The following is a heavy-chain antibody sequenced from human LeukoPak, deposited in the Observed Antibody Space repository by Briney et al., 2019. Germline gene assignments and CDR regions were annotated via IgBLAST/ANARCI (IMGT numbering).Heavy chain of an antibody. Sequence: GGSLRLSCAASGFTFSNAWMSWVRQAPEKGLEWVAVISYDGSNKYYADSVKGRFTISRDNSKNTLYLQMNSLRAEDTAVYYCASNIAVAGSRWDYYYGMDVWGQGTTVTVSS. V-gene: IGHV3-30-3*01. J-gene: IGHJ6*02. CDR1: GFTFSNAW. D-gene: IGHD6-19*01. CDR3: ASNIAVAGSRWDYYYGMDV. CDR2: ISYDGSNK.